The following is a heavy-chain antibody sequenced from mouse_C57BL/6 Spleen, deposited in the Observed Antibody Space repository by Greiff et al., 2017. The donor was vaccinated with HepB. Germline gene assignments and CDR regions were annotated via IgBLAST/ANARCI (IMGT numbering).Heavy chain of an antibody. J-gene: IGHJ2*01. CDR3: ARRGVYYGSSSYFDY. D-gene: IGHD1-1*01. Sequence: EVKLVESGGGLVQPGGSLKLSCAASGFTFSDYYMYWVRQTPEKRLEWVAYISNGGGSTYYPDTVKGRFTISRDNAKNPLYLQMSRLKSEDTAMYYCARRGVYYGSSSYFDYWGQGTTLTVSS. CDR2: ISNGGGST. CDR1: GFTFSDYY. V-gene: IGHV5-12*01.